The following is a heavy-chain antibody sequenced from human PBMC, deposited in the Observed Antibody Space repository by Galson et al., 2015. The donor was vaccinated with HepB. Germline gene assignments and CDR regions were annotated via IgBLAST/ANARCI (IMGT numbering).Heavy chain of an antibody. CDR1: GFTFSNAW. V-gene: IGHV3-15*01. CDR2: FKSKPDGGTT. CDR3: ATENDYGGNPRYYFDY. Sequence: SLRLSCAASGFTFSNAWMSWVRQAPGEGLEWVGRFKSKPDGGTTDYAAPVKGRFTISRDDSKNTLYLQINSLKTEDTAMYYCATENDYGGNPRYYFDYWGQGTLVTVSS. J-gene: IGHJ4*02. D-gene: IGHD4-23*01.